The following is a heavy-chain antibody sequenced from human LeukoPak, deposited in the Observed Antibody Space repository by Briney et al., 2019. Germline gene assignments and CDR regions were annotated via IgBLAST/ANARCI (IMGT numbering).Heavy chain of an antibody. J-gene: IGHJ4*02. CDR1: GFTFTDHW. Sequence: GGSLRLSCAASGFTFTDHWMSWVRQAPGKGLEWVANIKKDGSEKYYVDSVKGRFTISRDNAKNSLYLQMNSLRAEDTAVYYCVRGRYSDGWCFDYWGRGTLVTVSS. CDR3: VRGRYSDGWCFDY. D-gene: IGHD6-19*01. CDR2: IKKDGSEK. V-gene: IGHV3-7*01.